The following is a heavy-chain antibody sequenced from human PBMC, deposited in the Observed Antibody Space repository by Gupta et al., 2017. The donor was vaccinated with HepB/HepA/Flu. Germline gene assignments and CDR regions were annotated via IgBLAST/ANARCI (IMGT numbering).Heavy chain of an antibody. CDR2: SADDGT. CDR3: AKGRFWMDY. D-gene: IGHD1-1*01. Sequence: EVQLLASGGGLVQPGGSLRLSCAASGFTFRRYAMAWVRQAPGKGLEWVATSADDGTHYADSGRGRFNISRDNSKNTLYVLMIDLRAEDTALYFCAKGRFWMDYWGQGTLVTVSS. CDR1: GFTFRRYA. V-gene: IGHV3-23*01. J-gene: IGHJ4*02.